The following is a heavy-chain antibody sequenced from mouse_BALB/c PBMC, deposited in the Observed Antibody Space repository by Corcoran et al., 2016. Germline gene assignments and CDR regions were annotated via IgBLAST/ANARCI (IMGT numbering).Heavy chain of an antibody. CDR1: GYSFTGYT. Sequence: EVQLQQSGPELVKPGASMKISCKASGYSFTGYTMNWVKQSHGKNLEWIELINPYNGGTSYNQKFKGKATLTVDTSSSTADMELLSLPSEDSAVYYCMITEAYWGQGTLVTVSA. V-gene: IGHV1-18*01. J-gene: IGHJ3*01. CDR3: MITEAY. D-gene: IGHD2-4*01. CDR2: INPYNGGT.